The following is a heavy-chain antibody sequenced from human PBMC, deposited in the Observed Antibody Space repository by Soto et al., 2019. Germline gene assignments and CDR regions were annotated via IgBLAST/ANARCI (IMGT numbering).Heavy chain of an antibody. CDR2: ISSSGSTI. Sequence: GGSLRLSCAASGFPFSDYYMSLIRQSPGKGLEWVSYISSSGSTIYYADSVKGRFTISRDNAKNSLYLQMKSLRAEDTAVYYCARATYYYDSSGSETDWFDPWGQGTLVTVSS. J-gene: IGHJ5*02. V-gene: IGHV3-11*01. CDR3: ARATYYYDSSGSETDWFDP. D-gene: IGHD3-22*01. CDR1: GFPFSDYY.